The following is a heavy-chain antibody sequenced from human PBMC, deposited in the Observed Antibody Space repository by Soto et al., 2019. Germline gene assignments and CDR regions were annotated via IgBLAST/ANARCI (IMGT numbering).Heavy chain of an antibody. J-gene: IGHJ4*02. D-gene: IGHD3-22*01. CDR2: ISGHNGNT. CDR3: ARDTAYYFDSSGYYRFDY. CDR1: GYTFTSYG. Sequence: GASVKVSCKASGYTFTSYGISWMRQAPGQGLEWMGWISGHNGNTNFAQKLQGRVTMTTDTSTSTAYMELRSLRSDDTAVYYCARDTAYYFDSSGYYRFDYWGQGTLVTVSS. V-gene: IGHV1-18*01.